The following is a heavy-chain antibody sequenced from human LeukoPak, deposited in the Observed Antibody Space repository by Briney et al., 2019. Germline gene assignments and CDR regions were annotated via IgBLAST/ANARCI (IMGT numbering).Heavy chain of an antibody. Sequence: SETLSLTCTVSGSSVRSTYYRAWFRQPPGKGLEWIATVFQLQTVRTFNNPSLESRVTMSLDTSQNQFSLNLTSVTAAATALCFCPGVLNAPKLIDSWGQGTLVTVSS. CDR3: PGVLNAPKLIDS. V-gene: IGHV4-38-2*02. J-gene: IGHJ4*02. D-gene: IGHD2-8*01. CDR1: GSSVRSTYY. CDR2: VFQLQTVRT.